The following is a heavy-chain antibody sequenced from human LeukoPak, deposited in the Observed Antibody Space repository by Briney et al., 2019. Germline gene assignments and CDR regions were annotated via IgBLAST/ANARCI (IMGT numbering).Heavy chain of an antibody. CDR3: ARDTLGEGEDANYAVYYFDY. J-gene: IGHJ4*02. Sequence: GGSLRLSCAASGFTFSGFAMSWIRQAPGKGLEWVANIKQDGNEKYYADSVKGRFTISRDNGKNSLDLQMNSLRADDTAFYYCARDTLGEGEDANYAVYYFDYWGQGTVVTVSS. V-gene: IGHV3-7*01. CDR1: GFTFSGFA. CDR2: IKQDGNEK. D-gene: IGHD4/OR15-4a*01.